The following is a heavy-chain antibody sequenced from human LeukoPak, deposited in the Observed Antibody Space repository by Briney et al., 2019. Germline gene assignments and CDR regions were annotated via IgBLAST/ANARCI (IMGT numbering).Heavy chain of an antibody. CDR2: IRQDGSEK. CDR1: GFTFSSYE. D-gene: IGHD3-10*01. J-gene: IGHJ4*02. CDR3: ARDMGDY. V-gene: IGHV3-7*01. Sequence: GGSLRLSCAASGFTFSSYEMNWVRQAPGKGLEWVANIRQDGSEKYYVDSVKGRFTISRDNAKNSLYLQMNSLRAEDMAVYYCARDMGDYWGQGTLVTVSS.